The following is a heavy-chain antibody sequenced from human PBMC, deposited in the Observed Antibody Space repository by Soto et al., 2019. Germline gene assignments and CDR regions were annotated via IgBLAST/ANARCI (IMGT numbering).Heavy chain of an antibody. V-gene: IGHV1-69*02. CDR1: GGTFSSYT. Sequence: QVQLVQSGAEVKKPGSSVKVSCKASGGTFSSYTISWVRQAPGQGLEWMGRIIPILGIANYAQKFQGRVTITADKSTSTADMELSSLRSEDTAVYYCARLVATIPYYYYGMAVWGQGTTVTVSS. CDR2: IIPILGIA. D-gene: IGHD5-12*01. CDR3: ARLVATIPYYYYGMAV. J-gene: IGHJ6*02.